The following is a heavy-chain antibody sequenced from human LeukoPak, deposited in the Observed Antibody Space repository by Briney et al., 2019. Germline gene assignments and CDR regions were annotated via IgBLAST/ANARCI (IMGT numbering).Heavy chain of an antibody. CDR1: GFTFTTYW. Sequence: GGSLRLSCAASGFTFTTYWMTWVRGAPGKGLEWVANIKEDGSEKYYVDSVKGRFALSRDSAKNSVYLQMNSLRVEDTAVYYCAREKWRPSGRWEPLDYWGQGTLVTVSS. J-gene: IGHJ4*02. V-gene: IGHV3-7*01. CDR3: AREKWRPSGRWEPLDY. D-gene: IGHD1-26*01. CDR2: IKEDGSEK.